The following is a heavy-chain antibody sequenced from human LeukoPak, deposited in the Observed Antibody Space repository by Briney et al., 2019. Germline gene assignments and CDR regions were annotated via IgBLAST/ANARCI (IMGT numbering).Heavy chain of an antibody. Sequence: SVKVSCKASGFTFTSSAVQWVRQARGQRLEWIGWLVVGSGNTNYAQKFQERVTITRDMSTSTAYMELSSLRSEDTAVYYCAADIGSSSWDYWGQGTLVTVSS. V-gene: IGHV1-58*01. J-gene: IGHJ4*02. CDR2: LVVGSGNT. CDR1: GFTFTSSA. D-gene: IGHD6-13*01. CDR3: AADIGSSSWDY.